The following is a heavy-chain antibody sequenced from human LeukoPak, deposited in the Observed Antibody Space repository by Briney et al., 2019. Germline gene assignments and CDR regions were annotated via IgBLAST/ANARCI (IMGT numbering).Heavy chain of an antibody. Sequence: SVKVSCKASGGTFSSYAISWVRQAPGQGLEWMGGIIPIFGTANYAQKFQGRVTITTDESTSTAYMELSSLRSEDTAVYYCASDYYDSSGTRNPRFDYWGQGTLVTVSS. D-gene: IGHD3-22*01. CDR2: IIPIFGTA. J-gene: IGHJ4*02. V-gene: IGHV1-69*05. CDR3: ASDYYDSSGTRNPRFDY. CDR1: GGTFSSYA.